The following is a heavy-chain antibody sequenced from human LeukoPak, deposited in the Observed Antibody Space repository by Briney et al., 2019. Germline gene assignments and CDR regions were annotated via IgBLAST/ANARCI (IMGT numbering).Heavy chain of an antibody. CDR2: IYTSGST. CDR3: AREGDIVVVPAAIGFFDY. CDR1: GGSISSGSYY. J-gene: IGHJ4*02. V-gene: IGHV4-61*02. Sequence: SQTLSLTCTVSGGSISSGSYYWSWIRQPAGKGLEWIGLIYTSGSTNYNPSLKSRVTISVDTSKNQFSLKLSSVTAADTAVYYCAREGDIVVVPAAIGFFDYWGQGTLVTVSS. D-gene: IGHD2-2*01.